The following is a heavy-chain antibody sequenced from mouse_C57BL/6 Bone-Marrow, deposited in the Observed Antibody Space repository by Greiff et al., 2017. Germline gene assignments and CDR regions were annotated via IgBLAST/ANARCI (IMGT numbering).Heavy chain of an antibody. V-gene: IGHV14-4*01. J-gene: IGHJ2*01. CDR2: IDPENGDT. Sequence: VQLQPSGAELVRPGASVKLSCTASGFNIKDDYMHWVQQRPEQGLEWIGWIDPENGDTEYASKFQGKATITADTSSNTAYLQLSSLTSEDTAVYYCTRFITTVVGGYWGQGTTLTVSS. D-gene: IGHD1-1*01. CDR3: TRFITTVVGGY. CDR1: GFNIKDDY.